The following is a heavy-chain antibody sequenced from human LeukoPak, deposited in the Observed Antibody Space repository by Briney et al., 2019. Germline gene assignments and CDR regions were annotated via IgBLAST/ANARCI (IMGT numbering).Heavy chain of an antibody. CDR1: GGSISSSSYY. Sequence: PSETLSLTCTVSGGSISSSSYYWGWIRQPPGKGLEWIGSIYYSGSTYYNPSLKSRVTISVDTSKNQFSLKLSSVTAADTAVYYCARGGSDHWGQGTLVTVSS. D-gene: IGHD2-15*01. CDR3: ARGGSDH. CDR2: IYYSGST. J-gene: IGHJ1*01. V-gene: IGHV4-39*01.